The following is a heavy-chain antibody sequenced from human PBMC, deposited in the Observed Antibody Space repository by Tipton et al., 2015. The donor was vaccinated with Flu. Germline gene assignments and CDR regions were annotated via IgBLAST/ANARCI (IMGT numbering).Heavy chain of an antibody. D-gene: IGHD1-1*01. Sequence: TLSLTCTVSGGSISTTIYYWGWVRRPPGKGLEWIGSIYYSGTTYYNPSLKSRVTISIDASKNQFSLDMTSLTAADTAVYYCARDLWNDRRAYYYYGVDVWGQRTTVTVPS. CDR1: GGSISTTIYY. V-gene: IGHV4-39*07. J-gene: IGHJ6*02. CDR2: IYYSGTT. CDR3: ARDLWNDRRAYYYYGVDV.